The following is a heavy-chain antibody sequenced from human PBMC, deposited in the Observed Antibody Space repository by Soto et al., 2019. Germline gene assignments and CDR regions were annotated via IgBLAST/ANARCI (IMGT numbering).Heavy chain of an antibody. CDR1: GGSFSGYY. J-gene: IGHJ4*02. CDR2: INHSGST. V-gene: IGHV4-34*01. Sequence: SETLSLTCAVYGGSFSGYYWSWIRQPPGKGLEWIGEINHSGSTNYNPSLKSRVTISVDTSKNQFSLKLSSVTAADTAVYYCARSSGVATVTKYYFDYWAREPWSPSPQ. CDR3: ARSSGVATVTKYYFDY. D-gene: IGHD4-17*01.